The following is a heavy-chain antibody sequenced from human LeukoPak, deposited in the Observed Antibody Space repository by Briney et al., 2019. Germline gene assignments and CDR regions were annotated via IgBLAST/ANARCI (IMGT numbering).Heavy chain of an antibody. CDR2: INPNSGGT. CDR1: GYTFTGYY. V-gene: IGHV1-2*02. D-gene: IGHD3-10*01. J-gene: IGHJ3*02. CDR3: ARPGGSKKALDI. Sequence: ASVKVSCKASGYTFTGYYMHWVRQAPGQGLEWMGWINPNSGGTNYAQKFQGRVTVTRDTSISTAYMELSRLRSDDTAVYYCARPGGSKKALDIWGQGTMVTVSS.